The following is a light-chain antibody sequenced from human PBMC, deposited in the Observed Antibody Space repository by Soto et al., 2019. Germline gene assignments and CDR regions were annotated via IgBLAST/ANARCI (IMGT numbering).Light chain of an antibody. CDR1: HSVSSSY. V-gene: IGKV3-20*01. CDR2: DAS. J-gene: IGKJ1*01. CDR3: QQYGGSPPT. Sequence: EIVLTQSPGTLSLSPGEGATLSCRASHSVSSSYLAWYQQKPGQAPRLLIYDASSRATGIPDRFSGSGSGADFTLTISRLEPEDFAVYYCQQYGGSPPTFGRGTKVDIK.